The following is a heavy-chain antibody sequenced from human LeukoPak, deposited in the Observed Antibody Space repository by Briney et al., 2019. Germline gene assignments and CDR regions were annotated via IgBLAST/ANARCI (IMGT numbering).Heavy chain of an antibody. D-gene: IGHD3-22*01. J-gene: IGHJ5*02. CDR2: ISAYNGNT. V-gene: IGHV1-18*01. CDR3: ARGPYYYDSSGYYPKAFP. CDR1: GYTFTSYG. Sequence: ASVKVFCKASGYTFTSYGISWVRQAPGQGLEWMGWISAYNGNTNYAQKLQGRVTMTTDTSTSTAYMELRSLRSDDTAVYYCARGPYYYDSSGYYPKAFPWGQGTLVTVSS.